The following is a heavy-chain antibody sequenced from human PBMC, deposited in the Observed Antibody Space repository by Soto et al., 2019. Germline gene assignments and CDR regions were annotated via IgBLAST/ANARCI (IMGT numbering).Heavy chain of an antibody. CDR1: GFTFSSYG. V-gene: IGHV3-30*18. CDR3: AKELQYYDFWSGYYTWYYYVMDV. J-gene: IGHJ6*02. D-gene: IGHD3-3*01. CDR2: ISYDGSNK. Sequence: QVQLVESGGGVVQPGRSLRLSCAASGFTFSSYGMHWVRQAPGKGLEWVAVISYDGSNKYYADCVKGRFTISRENSKNTLYLQMNSLRADDTAVYYCAKELQYYDFWSGYYTWYYYVMDVWGQGTTVTVAS.